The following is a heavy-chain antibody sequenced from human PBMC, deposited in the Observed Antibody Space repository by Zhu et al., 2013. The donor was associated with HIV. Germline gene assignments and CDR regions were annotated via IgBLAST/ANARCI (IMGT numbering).Heavy chain of an antibody. V-gene: IGHV1-69*01. Sequence: QVQLVQSGAEVKKPGSSVKVSCKASGGTFSSYAISWVRQAPGQGLEWMGGIIPIFGTANYAQKFQGRVTITADESTSTAYMELSSLRSEDTAVYYCARSLLRDGYVNYYYYGMDVWGQGTTVTVSS. D-gene: IGHD5-12*01. CDR2: IIPIFGTA. J-gene: IGHJ6*02. CDR3: ARSLLRDGYVNYYYYGMDV. CDR1: GGTFSSYA.